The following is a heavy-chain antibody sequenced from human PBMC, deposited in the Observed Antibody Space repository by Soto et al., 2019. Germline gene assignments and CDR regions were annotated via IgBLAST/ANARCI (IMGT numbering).Heavy chain of an antibody. V-gene: IGHV3-23*01. J-gene: IGHJ4*02. CDR2: ISGSGGST. D-gene: IGHD1-26*01. CDR1: GFTFSSYA. CDR3: AKVSLNWELHLFTYFDY. Sequence: EVQLLESVGGLVQPGGSLRLSCAASGFTFSSYAMSWVRQAPGKGLEWVSAISGSGGSTYYADSVKGRFTISRDNSKNTLYLQMNSLRAEDTAVYYCAKVSLNWELHLFTYFDYWGQGTLVTVSS.